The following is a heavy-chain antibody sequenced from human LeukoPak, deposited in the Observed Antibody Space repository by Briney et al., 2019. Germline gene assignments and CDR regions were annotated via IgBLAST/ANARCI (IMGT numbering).Heavy chain of an antibody. CDR2: IYHSGVT. CDR3: ARVSLTGYYPIYYYYYMDV. V-gene: IGHV4-38-2*02. Sequence: PSETLSLTCIVSNYSMRSGYYWVWIRQPPGKGLEWIATIYHSGVTYNNPSLKSRVTISVDTSKNQFSLKLSSVAAADTAVYYCARVSLTGYYPIYYYYYMDVWGKGTTVTVSS. J-gene: IGHJ6*03. CDR1: NYSMRSGYY. D-gene: IGHD3-9*01.